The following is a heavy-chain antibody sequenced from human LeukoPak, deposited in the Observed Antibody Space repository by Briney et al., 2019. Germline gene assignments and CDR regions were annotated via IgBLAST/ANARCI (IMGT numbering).Heavy chain of an antibody. D-gene: IGHD2-8*01. J-gene: IGHJ3*02. CDR1: GRTFTEHY. Sequence: GGSLRLSCAASGRTFTEHYMHWIRQAPGKGLEWISFIGGTAGNTYYADSVKGRFTISRDNAKNSLYLQMNSLRAEDTAVYYCAREWSAFDIWGQGTMVTVSS. V-gene: IGHV3-11*04. CDR3: AREWSAFDI. CDR2: IGGTAGNT.